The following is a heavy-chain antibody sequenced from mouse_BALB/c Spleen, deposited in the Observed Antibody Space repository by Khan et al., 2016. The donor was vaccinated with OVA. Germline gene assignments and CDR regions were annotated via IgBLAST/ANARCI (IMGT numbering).Heavy chain of an antibody. Sequence: VQLQESGPGLVAPSQSLSITCTVSGFSLSDYGVSWIRQPPGKGLEWLGVIWGGGSTYYNSALKSRLSISKDNSKSQVFLKMNSLQTDDTAIYYCAKGLWSYYFALDYWGKGTSVTVSS. V-gene: IGHV2-6-5*01. CDR2: IWGGGST. J-gene: IGHJ4*01. CDR1: GFSLSDYG. D-gene: IGHD1-1*02. CDR3: AKGLWSYYFALDY.